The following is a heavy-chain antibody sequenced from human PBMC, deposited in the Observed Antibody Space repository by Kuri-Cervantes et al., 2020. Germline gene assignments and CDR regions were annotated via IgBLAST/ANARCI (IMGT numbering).Heavy chain of an antibody. Sequence: SQTLSLTCAVYGGSFSGYYWSWIRQPPGKGLEWIGEINHSGSTNYNPSLKSRVTISVDTSKNQFSLKLSSVTAADTAVYYCARYWFCGYFQHWGQGTLVTVSS. D-gene: IGHD3-10*01. J-gene: IGHJ1*01. CDR3: ARYWFCGYFQH. CDR2: INHSGST. CDR1: GGSFSGYY. V-gene: IGHV4-34*01.